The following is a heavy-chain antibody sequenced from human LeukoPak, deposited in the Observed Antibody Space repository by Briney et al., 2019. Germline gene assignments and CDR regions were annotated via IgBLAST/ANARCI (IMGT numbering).Heavy chain of an antibody. J-gene: IGHJ4*02. Sequence: PSETLSLTCTVSGGSISGYYWGWIRQPPGKGLDWIGYIHYSGSSKYSPSLKSRVAMSVDTSMNQFSLKLTSVIAADTAVYYCARYGSSSSALENWGQGTLVTVSS. CDR1: GGSISGYY. CDR3: ARYGSSSSALEN. CDR2: IHYSGSS. V-gene: IGHV4-59*01. D-gene: IGHD3-22*01.